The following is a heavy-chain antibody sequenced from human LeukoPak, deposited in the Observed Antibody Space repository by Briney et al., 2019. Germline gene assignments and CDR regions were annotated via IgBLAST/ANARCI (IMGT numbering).Heavy chain of an antibody. CDR1: GYTFTNYD. CDR3: ARGTGLVTRGDV. CDR2: MNPNSGNT. Sequence: ASVKVSCKASGYTFTNYDINWVRQATGQGLEWMGWMNPNSGNTGYAQKFQGRVTMTRNTSINTAYMEPSSLRSEDTAVYYCARGTGLVTRGDVWGQGTTVTVSS. J-gene: IGHJ6*02. V-gene: IGHV1-8*01. D-gene: IGHD2-8*02.